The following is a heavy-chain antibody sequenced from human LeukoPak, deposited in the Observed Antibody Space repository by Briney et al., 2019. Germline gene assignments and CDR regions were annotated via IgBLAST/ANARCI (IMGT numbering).Heavy chain of an antibody. V-gene: IGHV3-23*01. Sequence: GGSLRLSCAASGFTFSSYAMSWVRQAPGKGLEWVSAISGSGGSTYYADSVKGRFTISRDNSKNTLYLQMNSLRAEDTAVYYCAKGRNQWELLPEFDYWGQGTLVTLSS. CDR3: AKGRNQWELLPEFDY. J-gene: IGHJ4*02. CDR2: ISGSGGST. D-gene: IGHD1-26*01. CDR1: GFTFSSYA.